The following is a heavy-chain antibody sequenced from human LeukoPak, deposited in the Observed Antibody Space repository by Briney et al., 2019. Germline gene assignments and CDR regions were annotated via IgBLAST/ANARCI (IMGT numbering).Heavy chain of an antibody. CDR2: FDYSGST. CDR3: ATSYYQYFRF. J-gene: IGHJ1*01. CDR1: RGSISSTSYY. Sequence: PSETLSLTCTVSRGSISSTSYYWAWIRQPPGKGLEWIGTFDYSGSTYYNPSLKSRVTISVDTSKNQFSLKLSSVTAADTAVYYCATSYYQYFRFWGQGTLVTVSS. D-gene: IGHD1-26*01. V-gene: IGHV4-39*01.